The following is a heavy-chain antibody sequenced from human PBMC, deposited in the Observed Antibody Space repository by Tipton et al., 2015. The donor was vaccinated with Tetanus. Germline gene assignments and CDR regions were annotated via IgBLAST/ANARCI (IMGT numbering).Heavy chain of an antibody. CDR1: GYNFRNND. CDR2: ISNEASHI. Sequence: SLRLSCEASGYNFRNNDMHWVRQAPGKGLEWVAVISNEASHIYYADSVRGRVNMSRENNKNTVNLQMNSLRPDDAAVYYCARDRHSSESSCYYLFDNWAQGTLVTVSS. V-gene: IGHV3-30*03. D-gene: IGHD3-22*01. J-gene: IGHJ4*02. CDR3: ARDRHSSESSCYYLFDN.